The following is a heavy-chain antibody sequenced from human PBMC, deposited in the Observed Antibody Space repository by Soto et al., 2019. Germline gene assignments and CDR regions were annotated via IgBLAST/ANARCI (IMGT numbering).Heavy chain of an antibody. CDR2: IYYSGST. V-gene: IGHV4-31*03. J-gene: IGHJ6*02. Sequence: QVQLQESGPGLVKPSQTLSLTCTVSGGSISSGGYYWSWIRQHPGKGLEWIGYIYYSGSTYYNPSLKSRVTISVDTSKNQFSLKLSAVTAADTAVYYCARGPPGYGDSHGEMYSYGMDVRGQGTTVTVSS. CDR3: ARGPPGYGDSHGEMYSYGMDV. D-gene: IGHD4-17*01. CDR1: GGSISSGGYY.